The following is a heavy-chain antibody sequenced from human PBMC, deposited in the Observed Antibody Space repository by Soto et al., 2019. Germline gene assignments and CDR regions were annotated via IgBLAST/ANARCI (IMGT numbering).Heavy chain of an antibody. CDR2: ITISGNYI. J-gene: IGHJ5*02. CDR1: GFAFQTYT. D-gene: IGHD2-8*01. Sequence: EGQLVESGGGLVKPGGSLRLSCAASGFAFQTYTMEWLRQPPGKGLEWVSSITISGNYIYYADSVKGRFTISRDNGRNSVYLQMNSLRAEDTAVYYCAKVGVLRTNFRWFDLWFQGTLVTVSS. V-gene: IGHV3-21*01. CDR3: AKVGVLRTNFRWFDL.